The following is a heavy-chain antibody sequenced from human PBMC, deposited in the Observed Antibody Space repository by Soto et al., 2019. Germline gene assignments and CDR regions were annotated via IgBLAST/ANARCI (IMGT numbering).Heavy chain of an antibody. CDR2: IYYSGST. CDR3: ARRVTTFWFDP. V-gene: IGHV4-39*01. CDR1: GGSISSSSYY. Sequence: PSENLSLTCTVSGGSISSSSYYWGWIRQPPGKGLEWIGSIYYSGSTYYNPSLKSRVTISVDTSKNQFSLKLSSVTAADTAVYYCARRVTTFWFDPWGQGTLVTFSS. D-gene: IGHD4-17*01. J-gene: IGHJ5*02.